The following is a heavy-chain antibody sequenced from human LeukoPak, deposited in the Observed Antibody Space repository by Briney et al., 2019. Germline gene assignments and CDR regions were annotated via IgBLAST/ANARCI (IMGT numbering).Heavy chain of an antibody. CDR1: GFTFSSYG. CDR3: AKAQRGSGYFALVAFDI. Sequence: GGSLRLSCAASGFTFSSYGMHWIRQAPGKGLEWVAVISYDGSNKYYADSVKGRFTISRDNSKNTLYLQMNSLRAEDTAVYYCAKAQRGSGYFALVAFDIWGQGTMVTVSS. V-gene: IGHV3-30*18. D-gene: IGHD3-22*01. J-gene: IGHJ3*02. CDR2: ISYDGSNK.